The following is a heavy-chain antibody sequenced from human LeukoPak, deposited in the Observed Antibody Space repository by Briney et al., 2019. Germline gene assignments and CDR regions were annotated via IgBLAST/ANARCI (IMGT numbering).Heavy chain of an antibody. J-gene: IGHJ6*03. CDR3: ARHVSGGYSYGYYYYYYMDV. D-gene: IGHD5-18*01. CDR2: IYTSGGT. V-gene: IGHV4-4*09. Sequence: KPSETLSLTCTVSGGSISSYYWSWIRQPPGKGLEWIGYIYTSGGTNYNPSLKSRVTISVDTSKNQFSLKLSSVTAADTAVYYCARHVSGGYSYGYYYYYYMDVWGKGTTVTVSS. CDR1: GGSISSYY.